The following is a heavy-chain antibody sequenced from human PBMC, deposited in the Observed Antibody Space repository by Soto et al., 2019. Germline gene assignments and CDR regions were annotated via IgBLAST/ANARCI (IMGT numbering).Heavy chain of an antibody. Sequence: VQLVQSGAEVKKPGASVKVSCKASGYTFSSYGISWVRQAPGQGLEWMGWISTNNGDTHFAQNLQDRLTITTDTSTSTAYMELRSLRSDDTAVYYCAREGFLWADCWGQGTLITVSS. V-gene: IGHV1-18*01. J-gene: IGHJ4*02. CDR1: GYTFSSYG. CDR3: AREGFLWADC. CDR2: ISTNNGDT. D-gene: IGHD3-10*01.